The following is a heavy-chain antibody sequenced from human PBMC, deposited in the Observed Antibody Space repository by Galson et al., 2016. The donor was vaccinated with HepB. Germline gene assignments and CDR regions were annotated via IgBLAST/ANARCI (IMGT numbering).Heavy chain of an antibody. V-gene: IGHV6-1*01. CDR2: TYK. Sequence: CAISGDSVSSNSVAWNWIRQSPSRGLEWLGRTYKNYATSVKSRITINSDTSKNQFSLHLNSVTPDDTAVYYCAGGIWNSFDVWGQGTVVTVSS. J-gene: IGHJ3*01. D-gene: IGHD2-15*01. CDR3: AGGIWNSFDV. CDR1: GDSVSSNSVA.